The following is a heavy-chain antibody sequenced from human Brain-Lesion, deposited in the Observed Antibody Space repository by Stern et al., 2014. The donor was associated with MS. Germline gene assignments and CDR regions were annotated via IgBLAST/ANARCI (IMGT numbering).Heavy chain of an antibody. V-gene: IGHV1-24*01. D-gene: IGHD1-26*01. Sequence: VQLVESGAEVKKPGASVKVSCKVSGYTLTDLSMHWVRQAPRKGLEWMGGFAPEDGETIYAQKFQGRVTMTEDTSTDTAYMELSSLRSEDTAVYYCATLSPGAGGNYYRHFDYWGQGTLVTVSS. J-gene: IGHJ4*02. CDR3: ATLSPGAGGNYYRHFDY. CDR2: FAPEDGET. CDR1: GYTLTDLS.